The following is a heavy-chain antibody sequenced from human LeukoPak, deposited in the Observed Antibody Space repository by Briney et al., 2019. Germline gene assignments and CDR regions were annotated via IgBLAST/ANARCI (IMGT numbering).Heavy chain of an antibody. D-gene: IGHD6-13*01. CDR1: GLSFSNYW. CDR2: INGDGSHS. Sequence: GGSLRLSCAASGLSFSNYWMTWVRQAPGKGLERVADINGDGSHSYCVDSVKGRFTLSRDNAKNSLFLQMNSLRAEDTAVYYCVKNSGWYCLDYWGQGTLVTVSS. V-gene: IGHV3-7*03. CDR3: VKNSGWYCLDY. J-gene: IGHJ4*02.